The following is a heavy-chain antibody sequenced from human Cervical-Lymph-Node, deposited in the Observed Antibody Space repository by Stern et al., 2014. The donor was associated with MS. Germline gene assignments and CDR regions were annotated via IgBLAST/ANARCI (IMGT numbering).Heavy chain of an antibody. CDR1: GFSISSLG. CDR2: IAFVGCNK. Sequence: VQLVQSGGGVVQPGRSLRLSCAASGFSISSLGMHWVRQAPGKGLECVAVIAFVGCNKKYGDAVKGRFSISSDNSNNTMYLQMNSLRPEDTAVYYCMGVGDAMDVWGQGTTVIVS. CDR3: MGVGDAMDV. J-gene: IGHJ6*02. V-gene: IGHV3-30*03.